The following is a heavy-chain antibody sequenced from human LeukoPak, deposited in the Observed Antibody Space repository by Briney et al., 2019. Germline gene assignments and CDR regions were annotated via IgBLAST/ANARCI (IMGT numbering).Heavy chain of an antibody. CDR3: ARESYASSYVFDY. Sequence: SETLSLTCTVSGGSISSYYWSWIRQPPGKGLEWIGYIYYSGSTNYNPSLKSRVTISVDTSKNQFSLKLSSVTAADTAVYYCARESYASSYVFDYWGQGTLVTVSS. CDR1: GGSISSYY. V-gene: IGHV4-59*01. CDR2: IYYSGST. J-gene: IGHJ4*02. D-gene: IGHD6-6*01.